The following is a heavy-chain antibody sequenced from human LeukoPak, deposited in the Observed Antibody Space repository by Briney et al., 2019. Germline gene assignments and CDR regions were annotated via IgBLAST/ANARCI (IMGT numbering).Heavy chain of an antibody. V-gene: IGHV4-39*01. CDR2: IYYSGST. CDR1: GGSISSSGYY. CDR3: ARRANNDYYYMDV. J-gene: IGHJ6*03. D-gene: IGHD1/OR15-1a*01. Sequence: PWETLSLTCTVSGGSISSSGYYWGWIRQPPGKGLEWIGSIYYSGSTYYNPSLKSRVTISVDTSKNQFSLKLSSVTAADTAVYYCARRANNDYYYMDVWGKGTTVTVSS.